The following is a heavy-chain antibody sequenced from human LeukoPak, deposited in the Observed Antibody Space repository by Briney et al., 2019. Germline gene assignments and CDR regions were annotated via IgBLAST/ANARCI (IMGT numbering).Heavy chain of an antibody. Sequence: GGSLRLSCAASGFTFSSYSMNWVRQAPGKGLEWVSSISSSSSYIYYADSVKGRFTIPRDNAKNSLYLQMNSLRAEDTAVYYCARGYCSSTSCPNGMDVWGQGTTVTVSS. V-gene: IGHV3-21*01. CDR2: ISSSSSYI. D-gene: IGHD2-2*01. J-gene: IGHJ6*02. CDR3: ARGYCSSTSCPNGMDV. CDR1: GFTFSSYS.